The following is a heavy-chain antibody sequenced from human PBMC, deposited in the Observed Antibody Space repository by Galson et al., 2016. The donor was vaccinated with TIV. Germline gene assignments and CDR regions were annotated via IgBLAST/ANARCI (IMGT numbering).Heavy chain of an antibody. Sequence: ETLSLTCTVSGASISTHTYYWAWIRQPPGKGLEWIASPYYNGNTYYHPSLKSRVTTSLDTSKNKFSLELTSVTAVDTGVDYCASARGDTVLGVGIRSVFEDWGQGFLVVVCS. D-gene: IGHD3-3*01. CDR1: GASISTHTYY. J-gene: IGHJ4*02. CDR3: ASARGDTVLGVGIRSVFED. V-gene: IGHV4-39*01. CDR2: PYYNGNT.